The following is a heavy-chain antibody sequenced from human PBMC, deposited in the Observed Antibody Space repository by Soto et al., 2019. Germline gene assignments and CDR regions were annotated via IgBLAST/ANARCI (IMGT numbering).Heavy chain of an antibody. CDR3: ATGVLPAAKTALNDY. J-gene: IGHJ4*02. D-gene: IGHD2-2*01. V-gene: IGHV3-23*01. CDR1: GVSFSDYA. Sequence: GGSRRPSCAVSGVSFSDYAMRWVRPAPGKGLEWVSTIIDNGGSTYYADSVKGRFTTSRDNCKKTLYLQMNSLRAEDTAVYHCATGVLPAAKTALNDYWGQGTLVTVSS. CDR2: IIDNGGST.